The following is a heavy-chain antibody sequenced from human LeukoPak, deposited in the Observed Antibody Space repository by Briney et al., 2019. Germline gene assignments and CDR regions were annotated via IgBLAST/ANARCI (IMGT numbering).Heavy chain of an antibody. CDR2: IGIDGSDE. J-gene: IGHJ4*02. D-gene: IGHD2-21*01. CDR3: TKGTGEGDF. Sequence: PGGSLRLSCATSGFTFSIYGMHWVRQFPGKGLEWVAFIGIDGSDEEYVDSVKGQFTISRDNSKNTLYLQMKNLRLEDTAMYYCTKGTGEGDFWGQGTLVTVSS. V-gene: IGHV3-30*02. CDR1: GFTFSIYG.